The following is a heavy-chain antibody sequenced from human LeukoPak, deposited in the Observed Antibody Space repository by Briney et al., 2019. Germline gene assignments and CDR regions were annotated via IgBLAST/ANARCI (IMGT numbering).Heavy chain of an antibody. CDR1: GFTFRNHA. Sequence: GGSLRLSCAASGFTFRNHAMTWVRQAPGKGMEWVANIKQDGTEKSYVDSVKGRFTISRDNVQNSVYLQMHSLRADDTAIYYCVRDTYRTAVAGSSGLGYWGQGTLVTVSS. CDR3: VRDTYRTAVAGSSGLGY. J-gene: IGHJ4*02. D-gene: IGHD6-19*01. V-gene: IGHV3-7*01. CDR2: IKQDGTEK.